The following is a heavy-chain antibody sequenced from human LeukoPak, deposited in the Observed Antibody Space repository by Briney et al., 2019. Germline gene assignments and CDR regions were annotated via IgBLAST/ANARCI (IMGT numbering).Heavy chain of an antibody. CDR1: GFTFSSYS. CDR2: ISYDGSNK. CDR3: AKTPLAVAPGDYFDC. D-gene: IGHD6-19*01. V-gene: IGHV3-30*18. J-gene: IGHJ4*02. Sequence: GGSLRLSCAASGFTFSSYSMNWVRQAPGKGLEWVAVISYDGSNKYYADSVKGRFTISRDNSKNTLYLQMNSLRAEDTAVYYCAKTPLAVAPGDYFDCWGQGTLVTVSS.